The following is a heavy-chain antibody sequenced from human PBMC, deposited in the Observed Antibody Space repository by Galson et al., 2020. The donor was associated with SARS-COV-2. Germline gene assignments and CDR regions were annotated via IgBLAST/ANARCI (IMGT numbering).Heavy chain of an antibody. J-gene: IGHJ6*02. V-gene: IGHV4-4*07. Sequence: SETLSLTCTVLDGSISSDYWSWIRQPAGKGLEWIGRIYTRGDTNYNPTLKRRVTMSVDTSKNQFSLKLSSVTAADTAVYYCARDGWQQGLFGYHYYGMDVWGQGTTVTVSS. CDR3: ARDGWQQGLFGYHYYGMDV. CDR2: IYTRGDT. CDR1: DGSISSDY. D-gene: IGHD6-13*01.